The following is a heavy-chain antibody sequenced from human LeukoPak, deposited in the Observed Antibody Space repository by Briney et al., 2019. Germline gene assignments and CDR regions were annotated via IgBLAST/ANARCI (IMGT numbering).Heavy chain of an antibody. D-gene: IGHD3-3*01. CDR3: ASRRRFLEWPPRPYYMDV. CDR2: MNPNSGNT. V-gene: IGHV1-8*03. CDR1: GYTFTSYD. Sequence: ASVKVSCKASGYTFTSYDINWVRQATGQGLEWMGWMNPNSGNTGYAQKFQGRVTITTDESTSTVYMELSSLRSEDTAVYYCASRRRFLEWPPRPYYMDVWGKGTTVTVSS. J-gene: IGHJ6*03.